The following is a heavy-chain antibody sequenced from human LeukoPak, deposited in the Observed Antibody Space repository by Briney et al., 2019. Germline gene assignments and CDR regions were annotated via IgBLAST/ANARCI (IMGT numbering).Heavy chain of an antibody. CDR1: GFTFSSYA. CDR2: ISGSGGST. CDR3: AKRRGLELTCYYYMDV. V-gene: IGHV3-23*01. D-gene: IGHD1-7*01. J-gene: IGHJ6*03. Sequence: PGGSLRLSCAASGFTFSSYAMSWVRQAPGKGLEWVSAISGSGGSTYYADSVKGRFTISRDNSKNTLYLQMNSLRAEDTAVYYCAKRRGLELTCYYYMDVWGKGTTVTVSS.